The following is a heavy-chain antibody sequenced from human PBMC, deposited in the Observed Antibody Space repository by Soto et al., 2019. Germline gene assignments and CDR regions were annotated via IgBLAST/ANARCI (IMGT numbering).Heavy chain of an antibody. CDR1: GFTFSSYA. D-gene: IGHD3-22*01. Sequence: QVQLVESGGGVVQPGRSLRLSCAASGFTFSSYAMHWVRQAPGKGLEWVAVISYDGSNKYYADSVKGRFTISRDNSKNTLYLQMTSLRAEDTAVYYCATPDQDSSGYLLWGQGTLVTVSS. CDR2: ISYDGSNK. J-gene: IGHJ4*02. CDR3: ATPDQDSSGYLL. V-gene: IGHV3-30-3*01.